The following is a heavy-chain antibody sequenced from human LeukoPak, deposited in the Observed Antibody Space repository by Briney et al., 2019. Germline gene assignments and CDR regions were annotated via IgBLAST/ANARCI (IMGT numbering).Heavy chain of an antibody. CDR3: ARDPDLRGHSGMDY. CDR2: IDTSESDT. CDR1: GFSFSNYK. D-gene: IGHD5-12*01. V-gene: IGHV3-21*01. Sequence: KPGGSLRLSCAASGFSFSNYKMIWVRQAPGKGLEWVSSIDTSESDTYYADSVRGRFTISRDNAEKSLFLQMNSLSAEDTAVYFCARDPDLRGHSGMDYWGQGTLVTVSS. J-gene: IGHJ4*02.